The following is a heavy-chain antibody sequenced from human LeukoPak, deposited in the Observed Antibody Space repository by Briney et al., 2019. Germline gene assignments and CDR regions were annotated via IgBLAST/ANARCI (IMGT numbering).Heavy chain of an antibody. J-gene: IGHJ5*02. V-gene: IGHV4-61*08. CDR3: ARGFSEWYYDFWSGYYTVWPPMTKFDP. CDR2: IYYSGST. D-gene: IGHD3-3*01. Sequence: SETLSLTCTVSGGSISSGGYYWSWIRQPPGKGLEWIGYIYYSGSTNYNPSLKSRVTISVDTSKNQFSLKLSSVTAADTAVYYCARGFSEWYYDFWSGYYTVWPPMTKFDPWGQGTLVTVSS. CDR1: GGSISSGGYY.